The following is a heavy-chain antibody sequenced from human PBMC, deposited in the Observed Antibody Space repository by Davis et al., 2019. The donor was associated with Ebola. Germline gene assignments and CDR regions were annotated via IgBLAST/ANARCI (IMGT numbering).Heavy chain of an antibody. Sequence: MPSETLSLTCAVSGGSISSGGYSWSWIRQPPGKGLEWIGYIYHSGSTYYNPSLKSRVTISVDRSKNQFSLKLSSVTAADTAVYYCARDHGGSYYSRAFDIWGQGTMVTVSS. D-gene: IGHD1-26*01. CDR2: IYHSGST. CDR1: GGSISSGGYS. V-gene: IGHV4-30-2*01. J-gene: IGHJ3*02. CDR3: ARDHGGSYYSRAFDI.